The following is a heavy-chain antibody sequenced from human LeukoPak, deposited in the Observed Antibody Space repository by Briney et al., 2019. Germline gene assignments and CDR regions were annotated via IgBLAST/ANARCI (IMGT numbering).Heavy chain of an antibody. CDR1: GYTFTSYG. CDR2: ISAYNGNT. V-gene: IGHV1-18*01. D-gene: IGHD3-22*01. J-gene: IGHJ1*01. CDR3: ARDFTYRAWLSSSAEYFQH. Sequence: ASVKVSCKASGYTFTSYGISWVRQAPGQGLEWMGWISAYNGNTNYAQKLQGRVAMTTDTSTSTAYMELRSLRSDDTAVYYCARDFTYRAWLSSSAEYFQHWGQGTLVTVSS.